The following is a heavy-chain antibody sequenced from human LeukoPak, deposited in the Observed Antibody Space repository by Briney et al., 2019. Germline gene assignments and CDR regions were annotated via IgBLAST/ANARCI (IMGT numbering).Heavy chain of an antibody. J-gene: IGHJ4*02. V-gene: IGHV3-23*01. CDR1: GFTFSSYA. CDR2: ISGSGGST. CDR3: AKGRAYDSRVFDY. Sequence: PGGSLRLSCAASGFTFSSYAMSWVRQAPGKGLEWVSAISGSGGSTYYADSVKGRFTISTDNSKNTLYLQMHSLRAEDTAVYYCAKGRAYDSRVFDYWGQGTLVTVSS. D-gene: IGHD3-22*01.